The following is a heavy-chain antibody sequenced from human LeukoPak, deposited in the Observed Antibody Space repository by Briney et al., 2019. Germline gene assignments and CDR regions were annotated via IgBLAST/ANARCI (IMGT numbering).Heavy chain of an antibody. CDR3: ASAPLGGLVAFDI. V-gene: IGHV4-31*03. D-gene: IGHD6-19*01. CDR2: IYYSGST. Sequence: SETLSLTCTVSGGSISSGGYYWSWIRQHPGKGLEWIGYIYYSGSTYYNPSLKSRVTISVDTSKNQFSLKLSSATAADTAVYYCASAPLGGLVAFDIWGQGTMVTVSS. CDR1: GGSISSGGYY. J-gene: IGHJ3*02.